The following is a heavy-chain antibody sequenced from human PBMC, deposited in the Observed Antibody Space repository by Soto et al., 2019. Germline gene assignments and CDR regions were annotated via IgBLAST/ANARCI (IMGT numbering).Heavy chain of an antibody. CDR3: ARSPRSSPYFDY. CDR2: IYPGDHET. CDR1: GYTFSNFW. Sequence: GESLKISCRCSGYTFSNFWIAWVRHLPGKGLEWMGIIYPGDHETRYSPSFHGKVTISADKSINTAYLQWSSLEASDSAFYYCARSPRSSPYFDYWGQGALVTDSS. D-gene: IGHD6-13*01. J-gene: IGHJ4*02. V-gene: IGHV5-51*01.